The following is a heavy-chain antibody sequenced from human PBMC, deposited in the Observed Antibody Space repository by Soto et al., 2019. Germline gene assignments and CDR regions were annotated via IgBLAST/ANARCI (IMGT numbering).Heavy chain of an antibody. Sequence: ETLSLTCAFYGGSFDDFYWSWVRESPGKGLEWVGEISHDGGTNYSPSLASRVSISVDTSKNQFSLHLRSVTAADTGLYYCARGQLVWYGDLTPYHRDMDVWGQGTTVT. CDR1: GGSFDDFY. V-gene: IGHV4-34*01. J-gene: IGHJ6*02. CDR3: ARGQLVWYGDLTPYHRDMDV. D-gene: IGHD3-10*01. CDR2: ISHDGGT.